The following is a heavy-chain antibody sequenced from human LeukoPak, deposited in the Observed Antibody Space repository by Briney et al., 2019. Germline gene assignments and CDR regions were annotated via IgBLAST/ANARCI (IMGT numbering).Heavy chain of an antibody. J-gene: IGHJ5*02. CDR2: INQSGST. CDR1: GGSFSGYY. D-gene: IGHD5-12*01. CDR3: ASTSGYDQYNWFDP. Sequence: PSETLSLTCAVYGGSFSGYYWSWIRQPPGKGLEWIGEINQSGSTNYNPSLKSRVTISVDTSKNQFSLKLSSVTAADTAVYYCASTSGYDQYNWFDPWGQGTLVTVSS. V-gene: IGHV4-34*01.